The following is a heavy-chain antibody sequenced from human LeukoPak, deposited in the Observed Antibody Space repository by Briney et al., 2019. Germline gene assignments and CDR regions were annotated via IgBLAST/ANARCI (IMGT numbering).Heavy chain of an antibody. D-gene: IGHD2/OR15-2a*01. CDR3: ARAFARGSYYYYGMDV. J-gene: IGHJ6*04. V-gene: IGHV4-34*01. CDR1: GGSFSGYY. Sequence: SETLSLTCAVYGGSFSGYYWSWIRQPPGKGLEWIGEISHSGSTNYNPSLKSRVTISVDTSKNQFSLKLSSVTAADTAVYYCARAFARGSYYYYGMDVWGKGTTVTVSS. CDR2: ISHSGST.